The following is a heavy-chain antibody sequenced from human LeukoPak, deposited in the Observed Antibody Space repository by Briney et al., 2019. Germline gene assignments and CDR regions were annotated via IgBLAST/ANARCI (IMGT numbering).Heavy chain of an antibody. V-gene: IGHV3-11*04. CDR1: GFTFSHYY. Sequence: GVSLRLFCAASGFTFSHYYMRWIRQAPGKGREWVSYSSSSGSTIYYADSVKGRFTISRDNAKNSLYLQMNSLRAEDTAVYYCARTMYQVDIWGQGTMVTVSS. CDR3: ARTMYQVDI. D-gene: IGHD2-2*01. CDR2: SSSSGSTI. J-gene: IGHJ3*02.